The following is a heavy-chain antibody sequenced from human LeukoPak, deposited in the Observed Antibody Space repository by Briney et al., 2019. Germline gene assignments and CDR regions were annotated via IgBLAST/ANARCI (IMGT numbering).Heavy chain of an antibody. CDR1: GFTFSSYW. D-gene: IGHD2/OR15-2a*01. J-gene: IGHJ6*02. CDR3: ASYLTSIPSGMDV. V-gene: IGHV3-74*01. Sequence: GGSLRLSCAASGFTFSSYWMHWLRQEPRKGLVWVSRISTDGSSRSYADSVKGRFTISRDNGKNTLYLQMNSPRAEGTAVYYCASYLTSIPSGMDVWGQGATVTVSS. CDR2: ISTDGSSR.